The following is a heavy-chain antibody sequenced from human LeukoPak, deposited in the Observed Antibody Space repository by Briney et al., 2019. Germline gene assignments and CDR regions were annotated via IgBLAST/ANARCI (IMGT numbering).Heavy chain of an antibody. Sequence: ASVKVSCKASGYTSTGYYMHWVRQAPGQGLEWMGWINPNSGGTNYAQKFQGRVTMTRDTSISTAYMELSRLRSDDTAVYYCVTDPPDSGWAFDSWGQGTLVTVSS. J-gene: IGHJ4*02. CDR3: VTDPPDSGWAFDS. CDR2: INPNSGGT. D-gene: IGHD6-19*01. V-gene: IGHV1-2*02. CDR1: GYTSTGYY.